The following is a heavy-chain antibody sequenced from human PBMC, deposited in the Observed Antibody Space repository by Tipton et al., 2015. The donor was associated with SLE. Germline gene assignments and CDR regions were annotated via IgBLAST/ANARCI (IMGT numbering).Heavy chain of an antibody. CDR1: GASISTSGYC. V-gene: IGHV4-39*06. CDR3: AREHISSLRDAFEV. J-gene: IGHJ3*01. D-gene: IGHD2-15*01. CDR2: ICYDGNT. Sequence: LRLSCTVSGASISTSGYCWSWIRQPPGKGLEWIGSICYDGNTNYNPSLKSRVTISVDTSKNQFNLKLRSVTVVDTAMYYCAREHISSLRDAFEVWGQGTKVTVS.